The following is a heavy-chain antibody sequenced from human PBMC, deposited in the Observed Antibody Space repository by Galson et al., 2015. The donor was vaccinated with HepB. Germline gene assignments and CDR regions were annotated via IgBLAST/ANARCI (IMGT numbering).Heavy chain of an antibody. V-gene: IGHV6-1*01. CDR2: TYYRSKWYN. Sequence: CAISGDSVSSDRAAWNWIRQSPSRGLEWLGRTYYRSKWYNDYAVSVKSRLTFNPGTSKNQFSLHLNSVTPNDTAVYYCTRDGATSSWYGDALDIWGQGTMVTVSS. CDR1: GDSVSSDRAA. J-gene: IGHJ3*02. CDR3: TRDGATSSWYGDALDI. D-gene: IGHD6-13*01.